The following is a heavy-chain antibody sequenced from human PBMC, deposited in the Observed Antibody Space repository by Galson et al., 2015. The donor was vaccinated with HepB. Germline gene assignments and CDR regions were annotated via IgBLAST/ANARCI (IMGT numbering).Heavy chain of an antibody. V-gene: IGHV1-8*01. CDR1: GYTFTSYD. J-gene: IGHJ5*02. Sequence: SVKVSCKASGYTFTSYDINWVRQATGQGLEWMGWMNPNSGNTGYAQKFQGRVTMTRNTSISTAYMELSSLRSEDTAVYYCARGLTMIVRNAFDPWGQGTLATVSS. CDR2: MNPNSGNT. CDR3: ARGLTMIVRNAFDP. D-gene: IGHD3-22*01.